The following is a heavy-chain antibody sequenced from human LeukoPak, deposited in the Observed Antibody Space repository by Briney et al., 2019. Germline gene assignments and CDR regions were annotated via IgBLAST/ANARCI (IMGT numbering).Heavy chain of an antibody. CDR3: VRLTLDTVYPYYYYIDV. CDR2: IYYFGIT. V-gene: IGHV4-31*03. J-gene: IGHJ6*03. D-gene: IGHD2-2*02. CDR1: GGSISTDGYY. Sequence: PSETLSLTCTVSGGSISTDGYYWSWIRQHPGKGLEWIAYIYYFGITYYNPSLQRRVTISVDTSKNQFSLKLSSVTAADTAVYYCVRLTLDTVYPYYYYIDVWGKGTTVTVSS.